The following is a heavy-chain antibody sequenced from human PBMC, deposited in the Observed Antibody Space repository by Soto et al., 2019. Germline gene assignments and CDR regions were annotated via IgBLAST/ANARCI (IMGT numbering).Heavy chain of an antibody. V-gene: IGHV3-23*01. J-gene: IGHJ5*02. CDR2: VFHGGRGT. CDR3: VRHGDSSFYVS. CDR1: GSTFSNCA. Sequence: PGGAVRLCCAGSGSTFSNCAMAWVRQGPGQGLEWVSTVFHGGRGTYYADSVKGRFTTSRDNSKNTLYLQMNSLGDKDTAVYYCVRHGDSSFYVSWGQGTLVTVSS. D-gene: IGHD4-17*01.